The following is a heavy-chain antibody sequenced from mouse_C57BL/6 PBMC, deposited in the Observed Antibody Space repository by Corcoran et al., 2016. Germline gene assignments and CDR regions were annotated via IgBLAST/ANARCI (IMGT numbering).Heavy chain of an antibody. J-gene: IGHJ2*01. Sequence: EVQLQQSGPELVKPGASVKISCKASGYTFTDYYMNWVKQSHGKSLEWIGDINPNNGGTSYNQKFKGKATLTVDKSSSTAYMELRSLTSEDSAVYYCARGSYYGSSYGYWGQGTTLTVSS. CDR3: ARGSYYGSSYGY. CDR2: INPNNGGT. V-gene: IGHV1-26*01. D-gene: IGHD1-1*01. CDR1: GYTFTDYY.